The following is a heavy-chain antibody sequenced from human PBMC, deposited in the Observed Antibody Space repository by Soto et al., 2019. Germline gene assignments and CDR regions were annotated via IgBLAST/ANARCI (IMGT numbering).Heavy chain of an antibody. V-gene: IGHV4-4*02. CDR3: ARWGRDGYYTYGYLFYYYYGMDV. Sequence: PSETMPLTCGVSGGCIRSSNWWSWVRKPAGKGLEGIGQIYHSGSTYYNPSLKSRLTISVDTSKNQISLKLSCVTAADTAVYYCARWGRDGYYTYGYLFYYYYGMDVWRQGTTVTVSS. D-gene: IGHD1-26*01. J-gene: IGHJ6*02. CDR2: IYHSGST. CDR1: GGCIRSSNW.